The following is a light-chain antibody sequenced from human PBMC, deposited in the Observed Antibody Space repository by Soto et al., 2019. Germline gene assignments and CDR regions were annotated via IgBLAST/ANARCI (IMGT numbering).Light chain of an antibody. Sequence: DVQMTQSPSTLSASVGDRVTITCRASRNIERWLAWYQQKPGKPPKLLILNASTLGSGVPSRFSGSGSGTEFTLTISGLQPDDFATYYCQPCDTSWPFGQGTKVDI. J-gene: IGKJ1*01. CDR1: RNIERW. CDR3: QPCDTSWP. CDR2: NAS. V-gene: IGKV1-5*01.